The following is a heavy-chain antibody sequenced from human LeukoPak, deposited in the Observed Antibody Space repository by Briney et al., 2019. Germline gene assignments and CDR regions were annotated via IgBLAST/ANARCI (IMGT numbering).Heavy chain of an antibody. CDR3: ARVALSENYDFWSGYLPPPKFDY. J-gene: IGHJ4*02. V-gene: IGHV4-59*01. D-gene: IGHD3-3*01. CDR1: GGSISSYY. Sequence: PSETLSLTCTVSGGSISSYYWSWIRQPPGKGLEWIGYIYYSGSTNYNPSLKSRVTISVDTSKNQFSLKLSSVTAADTAVYYCARVALSENYDFWSGYLPPPKFDYWGQGTPVTVSS. CDR2: IYYSGST.